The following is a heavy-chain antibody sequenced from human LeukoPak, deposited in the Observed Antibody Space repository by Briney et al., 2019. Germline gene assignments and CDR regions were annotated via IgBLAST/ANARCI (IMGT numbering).Heavy chain of an antibody. CDR1: GVTFSIYA. CDR3: ARDYPTSGIVTIFDS. D-gene: IGHD1-1*01. Sequence: GGSLRLSCASSGVTFSIYAMSWVRQAPGKGLEWVSGSSGSGGGTYYAGSVKDRFTLSRDNSKNTLYLQMNSLRVEDTAIYYCARDYPTSGIVTIFDSWGQGTLVTVSS. V-gene: IGHV3-23*01. J-gene: IGHJ4*02. CDR2: SSGSGGGT.